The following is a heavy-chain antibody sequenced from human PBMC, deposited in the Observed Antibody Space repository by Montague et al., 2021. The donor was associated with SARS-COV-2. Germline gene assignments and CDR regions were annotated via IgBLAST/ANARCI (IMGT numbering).Heavy chain of an antibody. CDR3: AREVRGRIVVVIAIPYYYFDY. CDR2: IYYSGST. V-gene: IGHV4-39*02. J-gene: IGHJ4*02. CDR1: GGSISSSSYY. Sequence: SETLSLTCTVSGGSISSSSYYWGWIRQPPGKGLEWIGSIYYSGSTYYNPSLKSRVTISVDTSKNQFSLRLSSVTAADTAAYYCAREVRGRIVVVIAIPYYYFDYWGQGTLVTVSS. D-gene: IGHD2-21*01.